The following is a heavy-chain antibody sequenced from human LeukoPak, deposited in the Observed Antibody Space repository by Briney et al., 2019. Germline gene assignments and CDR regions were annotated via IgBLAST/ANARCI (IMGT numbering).Heavy chain of an antibody. CDR1: GGSFSGYY. CDR3: ARPVPSRLGWFDP. V-gene: IGHV4-34*01. J-gene: IGHJ5*02. CDR2: INHSGST. Sequence: SETLSLTCAVYGGSFSGYYWSWIRQPPGKGLEWIGEINHSGSTYYNPSLKSRVTISVDTSKNQFSLKLSSVTAADTAVYYCARPVPSRLGWFDPWGQGTLVTVSS. D-gene: IGHD1-1*01.